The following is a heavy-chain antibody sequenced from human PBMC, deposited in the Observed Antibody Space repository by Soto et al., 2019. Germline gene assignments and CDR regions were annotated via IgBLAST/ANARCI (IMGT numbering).Heavy chain of an antibody. CDR1: GYTFTSYG. V-gene: IGHV1-18*01. J-gene: IGHJ4*02. CDR2: ISAYNGNT. Sequence: ASVKVSCRASGYTFTSYGISSVRQAPGQGLEWMGWISAYNGNTNYAQKLQGRVTMTTDTSTSTAYMELRSLRSDDTAVYYCARSPSTVTTILYYFDYWGQGTLVTVSS. CDR3: ARSPSTVTTILYYFDY. D-gene: IGHD4-17*01.